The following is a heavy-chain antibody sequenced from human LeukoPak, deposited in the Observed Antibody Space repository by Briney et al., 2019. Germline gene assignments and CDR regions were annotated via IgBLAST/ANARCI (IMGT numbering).Heavy chain of an antibody. Sequence: ASVKVSCKVSGYTLTELSMHWVRQAPGKGHEWMGGFGPEDGETIYAQKFQGRVTMTEDTTTDTAYMELSSLRSEDTAVYYCATADYYDSSGYPGYWGQGTLVTVSS. CDR3: ATADYYDSSGYPGY. V-gene: IGHV1-24*01. CDR2: FGPEDGET. D-gene: IGHD3-22*01. CDR1: GYTLTELS. J-gene: IGHJ4*02.